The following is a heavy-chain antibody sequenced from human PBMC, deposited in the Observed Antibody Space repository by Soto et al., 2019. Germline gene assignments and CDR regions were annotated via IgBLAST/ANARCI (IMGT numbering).Heavy chain of an antibody. D-gene: IGHD6-13*01. CDR3: ARIHKTSAGGPDY. Sequence: EVQLVQSGAEVKKSGESLSISCKGSGYSFPGYYIGWVRQMPGKGLEWMGIIYPGGSDIRYSPSFQGQVTISADKSISTAYLQWSSLKASDTGIYYCARIHKTSAGGPDYWGQGTLVTVSS. V-gene: IGHV5-51*03. CDR2: IYPGGSDI. CDR1: GYSFPGYY. J-gene: IGHJ4*02.